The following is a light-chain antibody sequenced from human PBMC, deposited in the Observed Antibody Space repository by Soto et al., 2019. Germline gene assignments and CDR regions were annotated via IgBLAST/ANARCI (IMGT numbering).Light chain of an antibody. CDR2: SNN. CDR1: SSNIGSNY. V-gene: IGLV1-47*02. Sequence: QLVLTQPPSASGTPGQRVTISCSGSSSNIGSNYVYWYQQLPGTAPKLLIYSNNQRPSGVPDRCSGSKSGTSASLAISGLRSEDEADYYCAAWDDSLSAPRVFGTGTKLTVL. J-gene: IGLJ1*01. CDR3: AAWDDSLSAPRV.